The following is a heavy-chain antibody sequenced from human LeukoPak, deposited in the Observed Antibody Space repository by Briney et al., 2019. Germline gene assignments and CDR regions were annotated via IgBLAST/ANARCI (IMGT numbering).Heavy chain of an antibody. D-gene: IGHD6-19*01. CDR1: GFTFSNYW. J-gene: IGHJ5*02. V-gene: IGHV3-23*01. Sequence: GGSLRLSCAASGFTFSNYWMSWVRQAPGKGLEWVSAISGSGGSTYYADSVKGRFTISRDNSKNTLYLQMNSLRAEDTAVYYCAKRIAVAEYNWFDPWGQGTLVTVSS. CDR2: ISGSGGST. CDR3: AKRIAVAEYNWFDP.